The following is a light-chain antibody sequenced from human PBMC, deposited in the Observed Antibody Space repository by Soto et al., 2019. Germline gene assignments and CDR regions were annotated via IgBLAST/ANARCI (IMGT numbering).Light chain of an antibody. CDR2: DAF. Sequence: DIQMTQSPSTLSVSVGDTVTITRGANQSISEFLAWYQQKPGKAPKLLIYDAFGLEKGVPSRFGGSGSGTEFTLTINSLQPDDLGTYYCQQFNSYSRTFGQGTKVDIK. J-gene: IGKJ1*01. V-gene: IGKV1-5*01. CDR3: QQFNSYSRT. CDR1: QSISEF.